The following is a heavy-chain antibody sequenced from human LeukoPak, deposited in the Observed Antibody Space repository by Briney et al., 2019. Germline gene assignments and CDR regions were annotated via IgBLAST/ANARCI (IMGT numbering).Heavy chain of an antibody. CDR1: GFTFSSYS. CDR2: ISSSSSYI. CDR3: ARDIDDIVVVRERAFDI. D-gene: IGHD2-2*01. J-gene: IGHJ3*02. V-gene: IGHV3-21*01. Sequence: GGSLRLSCAASGFTFSSYSMNWVRQAPGKGLEWVSSISSSSSYIYYADSVKGRFTISRDNAKNSLYLQMNSLRAGDTAVYYCARDIDDIVVVRERAFDIWGQGTMVTVSS.